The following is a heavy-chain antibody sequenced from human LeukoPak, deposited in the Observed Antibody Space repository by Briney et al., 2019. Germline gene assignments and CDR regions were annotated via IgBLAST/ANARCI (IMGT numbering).Heavy chain of an antibody. D-gene: IGHD3-22*01. CDR1: GFTFSRYA. V-gene: IGHV3-23*01. J-gene: IGHJ4*02. CDR3: ARGSVYYYDRPGYLDY. CDR2: ISGSGLSK. Sequence: GGSLRLSCAASGFTFSRYAMSWVRQAPGKGLEWVSGISGSGLSKYYADSVKGRFTISRDNSKNTLYLQMNSLRAEDTAVYYCARGSVYYYDRPGYLDYWGQGTLVTVSS.